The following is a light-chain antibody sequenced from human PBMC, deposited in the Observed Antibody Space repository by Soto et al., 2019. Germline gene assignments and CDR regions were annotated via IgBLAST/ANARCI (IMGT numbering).Light chain of an antibody. V-gene: IGKV3-15*01. Sequence: EIVMTQSPATLSVSPGERVTLSCRASQSVGSNLAWYQQKPGQAPRLLIYGASTRATGIPARFSGSGSGTEFTLTISSLQSEDFAVYYCQQCNDWPPLTFGGGTKVEI. CDR1: QSVGSN. CDR3: QQCNDWPPLT. CDR2: GAS. J-gene: IGKJ4*01.